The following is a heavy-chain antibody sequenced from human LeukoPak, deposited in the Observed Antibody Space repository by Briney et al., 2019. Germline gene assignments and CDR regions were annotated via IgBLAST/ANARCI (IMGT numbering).Heavy chain of an antibody. Sequence: GGSLRLSCTASGFTFNDYAMQGVRQAPGKGLEGVADLSNDAVNKYFADSVTGRFTISTDNSKNTLYLQMNSLRAEDTAVYFCAGTHRSHDILSGYFDYWGQGILVTVSS. CDR1: GFTFNDYA. CDR2: LSNDAVNK. D-gene: IGHD3-9*01. CDR3: AGTHRSHDILSGYFDY. J-gene: IGHJ4*02. V-gene: IGHV3-30*04.